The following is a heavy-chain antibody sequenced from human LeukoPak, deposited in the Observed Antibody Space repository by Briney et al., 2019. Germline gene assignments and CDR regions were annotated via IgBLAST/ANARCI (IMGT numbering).Heavy chain of an antibody. CDR2: ISGSGGST. CDR3: AKAEGAYSSSWYIPFDY. V-gene: IGHV3-23*01. CDR1: GFTFSSYG. D-gene: IGHD6-13*01. Sequence: VQPGGTLRLSCAASGFTFSSYGMSWVRQAPGKGLEWVSAISGSGGSTYYADSVKSRFTISRDNSKNTLYLQMNSLRAEDTAVYYCAKAEGAYSSSWYIPFDYWGQGTLVTVSS. J-gene: IGHJ4*02.